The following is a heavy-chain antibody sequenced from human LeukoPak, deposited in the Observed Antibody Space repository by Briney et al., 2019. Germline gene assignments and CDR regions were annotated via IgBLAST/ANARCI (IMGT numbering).Heavy chain of an antibody. CDR3: AKEGYSSGWYEGSYFDY. CDR2: ISGSGGST. V-gene: IGHV3-23*01. D-gene: IGHD6-19*01. Sequence: GGSLRLSCAASGFTFSSYAMSGVRQAPGKGLEWVSAISGSGGSTYYADSVKGRFTISRDNSKNTLYLQMNSLRAEDTAVYYCAKEGYSSGWYEGSYFDYWGQGTLVTVSS. J-gene: IGHJ4*02. CDR1: GFTFSSYA.